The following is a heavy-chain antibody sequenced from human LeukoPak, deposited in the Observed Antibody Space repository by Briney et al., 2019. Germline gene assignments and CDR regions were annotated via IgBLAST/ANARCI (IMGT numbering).Heavy chain of an antibody. J-gene: IGHJ2*01. Sequence: GGSLRLSCAASGFTFTIYAVSWVSQAPGKGLEWASTISGSGGSTYYADSVKGRFTISRDNSKNTLYLQMNSLRAEDTAVYYCARDSSGYYYWSWYFDPWGRGTLVTVSS. CDR3: ARDSSGYYYWSWYFDP. D-gene: IGHD3-22*01. V-gene: IGHV3-23*01. CDR2: ISGSGGST. CDR1: GFTFTIYA.